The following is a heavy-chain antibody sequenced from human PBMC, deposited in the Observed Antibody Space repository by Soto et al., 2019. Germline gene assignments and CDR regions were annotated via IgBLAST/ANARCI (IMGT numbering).Heavy chain of an antibody. CDR2: ISAYNGNT. D-gene: IGHD3-10*01. CDR3: ARVYYGSGSSYFDY. Sequence: ASVKVSCKASGDTFTSYGISWVRQAPGQGLEWMGWISAYNGNTNYAQKLQGRVTMTTDTSTSTAYMELRSLRSDDTAVYYCARVYYGSGSSYFDYWGQGTLVTVSS. J-gene: IGHJ4*02. CDR1: GDTFTSYG. V-gene: IGHV1-18*01.